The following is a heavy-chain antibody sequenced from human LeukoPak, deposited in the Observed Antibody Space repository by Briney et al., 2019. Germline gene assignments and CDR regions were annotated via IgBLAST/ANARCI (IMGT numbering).Heavy chain of an antibody. CDR1: GGTFSSYA. CDR2: IIPIFGTA. J-gene: IGHJ4*02. V-gene: IGHV1-69*05. CDR3: ASPPCGATGYFDY. Sequence: GSSVKVSCKASGGTFSSYAISWVRQAPGQGLEWMGGIIPIFGTANYAQKFQGRVTITTDESTSTAYMELSSLRSEDTAVYYCASPPCGATGYFDYWGQGTLVTVSS. D-gene: IGHD2-21*01.